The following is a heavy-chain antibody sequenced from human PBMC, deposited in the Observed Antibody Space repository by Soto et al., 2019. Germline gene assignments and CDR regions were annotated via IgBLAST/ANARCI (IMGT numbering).Heavy chain of an antibody. V-gene: IGHV4-39*01. CDR2: IYYSGST. J-gene: IGHJ6*03. CDR1: GGSISSNSYY. Sequence: SETLSLTCTVSGGSISSNSYYWGWIRQPPGKGLEWIGSIYYSGSTYYNPSLKSRVTISVDTSKNQFSLKLSSVTAADTAVYYCARHVLRFLEWLLYPIYYYMDVWGKGTTVTVSS. CDR3: ARHVLRFLEWLLYPIYYYMDV. D-gene: IGHD3-3*01.